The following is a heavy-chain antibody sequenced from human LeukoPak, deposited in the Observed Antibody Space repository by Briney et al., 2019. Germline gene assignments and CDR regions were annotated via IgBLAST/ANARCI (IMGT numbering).Heavy chain of an antibody. CDR3: ASLVRGGSFYYYMDV. D-gene: IGHD3-10*01. CDR2: VYYSGST. CDR1: GDSFSNVSYC. J-gene: IGHJ6*03. Sequence: NPSETLSLTCTVSGDSFSNVSYCWAWIRQPPGKGLEWIANVYYSGSTYYNPSLKSRVAISVDTSKNQFSLTLRSATAADTGVYFCASLVRGGSFYYYMDVWGRGTSVTVSS. V-gene: IGHV4-39*01.